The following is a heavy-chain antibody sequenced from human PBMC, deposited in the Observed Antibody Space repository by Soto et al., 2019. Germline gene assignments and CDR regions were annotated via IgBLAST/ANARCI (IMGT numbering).Heavy chain of an antibody. V-gene: IGHV1-69*08. CDR3: TRDWEITVSTWSFGGF. J-gene: IGHJ4*02. Sequence: QVQLVQSGAEVKKPGSSVKVSCKASGGTFSPYTINWVRQAPGQGLEWMGRIIPFHGVTNYAQKFQARVTITADKSSSTAYMELSGLRFEATAMYYCTRDWEITVSTWSFGGFWGRGTLVTVSS. CDR1: GGTFSPYT. D-gene: IGHD3-10*01. CDR2: IIPFHGVT.